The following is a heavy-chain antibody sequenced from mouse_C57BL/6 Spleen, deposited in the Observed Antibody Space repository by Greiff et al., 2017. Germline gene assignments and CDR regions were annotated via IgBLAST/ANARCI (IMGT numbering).Heavy chain of an antibody. D-gene: IGHD1-1*01. V-gene: IGHV8-12*01. CDR2: IYWDDDK. CDR1: GFSLSPSGMG. J-gene: IGHJ4*01. CDR3: ARRNYYGSSYENAMDY. Sequence: QVTLKVSGPGILQSSQTLSLTCSFSGFSLSPSGMGVSWIRQPSGKGLEWLAHIYWDDDKRYNPSLKSRLTIAKDTSRNQVFLKITSVDTADTATYYCARRNYYGSSYENAMDYWGQGTSVTVSS.